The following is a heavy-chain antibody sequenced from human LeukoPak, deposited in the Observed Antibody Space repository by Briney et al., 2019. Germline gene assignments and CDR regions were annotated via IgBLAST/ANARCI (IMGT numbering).Heavy chain of an antibody. V-gene: IGHV3-30*02. CDR2: IRFDGRDK. CDR1: GFTFSSYG. Sequence: PGESLRLSCAASGFTFSSYGMNWVRQAPGKGLEWVAFIRFDGRDKYYADSVKGRFTISRDNPKNTLYLQMNSLRPEDTAVYYCAREVGMTDYWGQGTLVTVSS. J-gene: IGHJ4*02. CDR3: AREVGMTDY.